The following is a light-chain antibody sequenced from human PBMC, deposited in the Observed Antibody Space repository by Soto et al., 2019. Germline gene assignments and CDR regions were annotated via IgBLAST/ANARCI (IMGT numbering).Light chain of an antibody. J-gene: IGKJ4*01. CDR2: DAS. V-gene: IGKV3-11*01. CDR1: QSVSSY. CDR3: QQRSNWPT. Sequence: EIVLTQSPATLSLSPGERATLSCRASQSVSSYLAWYQQKPGQAPRLLIYDASNRAPGIPARFSGSASGTDFTLTISSLEPEDFAVYYCQQRSNWPTFGGGTKVEIK.